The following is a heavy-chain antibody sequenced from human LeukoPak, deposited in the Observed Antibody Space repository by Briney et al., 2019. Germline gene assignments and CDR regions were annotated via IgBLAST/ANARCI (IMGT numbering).Heavy chain of an antibody. CDR1: GFSFSSFW. CDR3: ARDWGKSTSIPPDY. CDR2: IKQDGNEK. J-gene: IGHJ4*02. V-gene: IGHV3-7*03. Sequence: GGSLRLSCAASGFSFSSFWMSWVRQAPGKGLEWVANIKQDGNEKYYVDSVKGRFTISRDNAKNPLYLQMNSLRAEDTAVYYCARDWGKSTSIPPDYWGQGTLVTVSS. D-gene: IGHD2-2*01.